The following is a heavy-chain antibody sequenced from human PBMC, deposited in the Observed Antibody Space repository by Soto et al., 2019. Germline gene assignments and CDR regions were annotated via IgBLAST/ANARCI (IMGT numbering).Heavy chain of an antibody. CDR1: GGSISNYY. J-gene: IGHJ5*02. Sequence: PSETLSLTCTVSGGSISNYYWSWIRQPPGKGLEWIGYIYSSGSTHYNPSLQSRVTISIDTSKNQVSLKVSSVTAADTAVYYCARVPDRWGQGTLVTVSS. V-gene: IGHV4-59*12. CDR2: IYSSGST. D-gene: IGHD2-2*01. CDR3: ARVPDR.